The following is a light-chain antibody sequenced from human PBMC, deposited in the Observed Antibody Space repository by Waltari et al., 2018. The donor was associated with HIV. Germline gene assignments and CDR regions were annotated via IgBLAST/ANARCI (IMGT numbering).Light chain of an antibody. Sequence: SYELTQPPPVSVSPGQTARIPCSGDALPEQYAYWYQQKPGQAPFLIIYKDTERPSGIPERFSGSSSGTTVTLTITGVRAEDEADYYCQSADGSGSLYVFGSGTKVTV. J-gene: IGLJ1*01. CDR3: QSADGSGSLYV. V-gene: IGLV3-25*03. CDR1: ALPEQY. CDR2: KDT.